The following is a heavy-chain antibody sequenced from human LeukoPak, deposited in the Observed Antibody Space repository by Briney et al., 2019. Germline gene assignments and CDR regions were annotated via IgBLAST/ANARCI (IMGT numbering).Heavy chain of an antibody. CDR2: ISGSGSST. Sequence: GGTLRLSCAASGFIFSNYAMSWVRQAPGKGLEWVSVISGSGSSTYYADSVKGRFTISRDNSKNTLYLQMNSLRAEDTALYYCAKGGYCSGGSCYDDYWGQGTLVTVSS. V-gene: IGHV3-23*01. D-gene: IGHD2-15*01. CDR1: GFIFSNYA. J-gene: IGHJ4*02. CDR3: AKGGYCSGGSCYDDY.